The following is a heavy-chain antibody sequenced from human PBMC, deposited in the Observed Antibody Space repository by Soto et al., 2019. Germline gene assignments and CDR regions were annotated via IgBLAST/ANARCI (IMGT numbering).Heavy chain of an antibody. J-gene: IGHJ6*02. CDR3: ARDTVNTAMIGGQYKFYYYGMDV. D-gene: IGHD5-18*01. Sequence: GWSLRLPCAPSGFTVKTNYMIWGRQAPRRGLEWVSGFYSGVTTYYADSVKGRFTISVDSSKNTVHLQMNSLRAEDTAIYYCARDTVNTAMIGGQYKFYYYGMDVWGQGTSVTVSS. CDR2: FYSGVTT. V-gene: IGHV3-53*01. CDR1: GFTVKTNY.